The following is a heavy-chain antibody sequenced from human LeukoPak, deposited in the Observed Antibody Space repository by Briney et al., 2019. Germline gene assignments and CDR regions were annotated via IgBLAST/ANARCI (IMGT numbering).Heavy chain of an antibody. D-gene: IGHD5-18*01. CDR1: GFTFSGYR. J-gene: IGHJ6*01. Sequence: GGSLRISCAASGFTFSGYRMSWVRQAPRKGLEWVANINEDGSANHYVDSVKGRFTISRDNATRSLYLQMKSLRAEDTAVYYCERTRGYSNGYVYVCGKGSTVIVSS. CDR3: ERTRGYSNGYVYV. CDR2: INEDGSAN. V-gene: IGHV3-7*01.